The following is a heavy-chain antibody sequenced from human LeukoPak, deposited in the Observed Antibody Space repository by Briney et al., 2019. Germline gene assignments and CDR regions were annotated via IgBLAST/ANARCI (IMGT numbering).Heavy chain of an antibody. CDR2: IYTSGST. V-gene: IGHV4-4*07. CDR3: ARGAPAAISPFDY. CDR1: SGSFSSYY. J-gene: IGHJ4*02. Sequence: SETLSLTCTVSSGSFSSYYWNWIRQPAGKGLEWIGRIYTSGSTNYNPSLKSRVTMSVDTSKNQFSLKLSSVTAADTAVYYCARGAPAAISPFDYWGQGTLVTVSS. D-gene: IGHD2-2*01.